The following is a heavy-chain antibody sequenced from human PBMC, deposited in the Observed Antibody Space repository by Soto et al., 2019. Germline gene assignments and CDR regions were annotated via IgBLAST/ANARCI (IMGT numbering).Heavy chain of an antibody. J-gene: IGHJ6*03. CDR3: ARRYFDWLLYYYYYMDV. CDR1: GYTFPSYD. V-gene: IGHV1-8*01. D-gene: IGHD3-9*01. CDR2: MNPNSGNT. Sequence: ASVKVSCKASGYTFPSYDINWVRQATGQGLEWMGWMNPNSGNTGYAQKFQGRVTMTRNTSISTAYMELSSLRSEDTAVYYCARRYFDWLLYYYYYMDVWGKGTTVTVSS.